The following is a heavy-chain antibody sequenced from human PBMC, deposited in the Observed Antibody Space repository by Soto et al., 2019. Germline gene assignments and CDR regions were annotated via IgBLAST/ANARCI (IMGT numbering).Heavy chain of an antibody. D-gene: IGHD5-12*01. J-gene: IGHJ4*02. V-gene: IGHV1-2*02. Sequence: ASVKVSCKASGYTFTGHYIHWVRQAPEQGPEWMGEIGPESGATRYAQKFWGRVTMTRDMSITTVYMELNNLSPDDTAVYYCGRGRSGQIVVFYWGQGTPVTVSS. CDR1: GYTFTGHY. CDR2: IGPESGAT. CDR3: GRGRSGQIVVFY.